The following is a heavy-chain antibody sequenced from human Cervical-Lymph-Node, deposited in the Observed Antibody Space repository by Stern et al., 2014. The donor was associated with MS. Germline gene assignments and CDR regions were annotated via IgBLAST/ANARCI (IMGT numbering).Heavy chain of an antibody. CDR3: VREYYGSGSFDI. CDR2: INSDGITT. J-gene: IGHJ3*02. Sequence: EMQLVESGEGLVQPGTSLRLSCEGSGFSFSRYWMHWVRQAPGKGLVWVSRINSDGITTTYADSVKGRFTISRDNAKNTVYLEMDSLRAEDTAVYYCVREYYGSGSFDIWGQGTKVTVSS. V-gene: IGHV3-74*03. D-gene: IGHD3-10*01. CDR1: GFSFSRYW.